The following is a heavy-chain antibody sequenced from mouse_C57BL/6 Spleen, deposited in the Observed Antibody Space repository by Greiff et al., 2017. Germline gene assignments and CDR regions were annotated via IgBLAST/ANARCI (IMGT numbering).Heavy chain of an antibody. J-gene: IGHJ3*01. CDR1: GFSLTSYG. CDR2: IWDGGST. CDR3: AKHEGPLAY. V-gene: IGHV2-9*01. Sequence: VKLVESGPGLVAPSQSLSITCTVSGFSLTSYGVDWVRQPPGKGLEWLGVIWDGGSTNNNSALMSRLGNSKDNSKSQVFLKMNRLQTDDTAMYYCAKHEGPLAYWGQGTLVTVSA.